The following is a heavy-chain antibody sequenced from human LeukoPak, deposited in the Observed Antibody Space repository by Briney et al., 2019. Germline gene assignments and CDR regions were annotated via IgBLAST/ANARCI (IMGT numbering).Heavy chain of an antibody. V-gene: IGHV3-49*04. Sequence: GGSLRLSCTASGFTFGDYAMSWVRRAPGKGLEWVGFIRSKAYGGTTEYAASVKGRFAISRDDSKSVAYLQMNSLKTEDTAVYYCTVGGSYCNYWGQGTLVTVSS. CDR3: TVGGSYCNY. J-gene: IGHJ4*02. CDR1: GFTFGDYA. D-gene: IGHD1-26*01. CDR2: IRSKAYGGTT.